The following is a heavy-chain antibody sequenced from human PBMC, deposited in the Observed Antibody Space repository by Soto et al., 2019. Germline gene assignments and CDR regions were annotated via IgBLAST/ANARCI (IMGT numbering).Heavy chain of an antibody. CDR3: ARDTSRGEYDY. CDR1: GYTFTSYG. D-gene: IGHD3-10*01. V-gene: IGHV1-18*01. CDR2: INVYNGNT. J-gene: IGHJ4*02. Sequence: QVQLVQSGAEVKKPGASVKVSCKASGYTFTSYGISWVRQAPGQGLESMGWINVYNGNTNYAQKRQGRVTMTTDTSTSTAYLVLRSLRSDDTAVYFCARDTSRGEYDYWGQGTLVTVSS.